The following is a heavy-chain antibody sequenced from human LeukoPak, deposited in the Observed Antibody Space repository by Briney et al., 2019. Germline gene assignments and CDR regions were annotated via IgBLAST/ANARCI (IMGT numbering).Heavy chain of an antibody. J-gene: IGHJ4*02. Sequence: ASVKVSCKASGYTFTSYGISWVRQAPGQGLEWMGWISAYNGNTNYAQKLQGRVTMTADKSTSTACMELRSLRSDDTAVYYCARDGQWLVPDYWGQGTLVTVSS. CDR3: ARDGQWLVPDY. CDR1: GYTFTSYG. D-gene: IGHD6-19*01. V-gene: IGHV1-18*04. CDR2: ISAYNGNT.